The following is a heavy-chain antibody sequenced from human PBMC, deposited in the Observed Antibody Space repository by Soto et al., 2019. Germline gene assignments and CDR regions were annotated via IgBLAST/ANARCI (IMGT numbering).Heavy chain of an antibody. CDR1: GFTFSSYA. V-gene: IGHV3-23*01. CDR3: AKDRSGSGSLDAFDI. CDR2: ISGSGGST. J-gene: IGHJ3*02. Sequence: GFLRLSCAASGFTFSSYAMSWVRQAPGKGLEWVSAISGSGGSTYYADSVKGRFTISRDNSKNTLYLQMNSLRAEDTAVYYCAKDRSGSGSLDAFDIWGQGTMVTVSS. D-gene: IGHD6-19*01.